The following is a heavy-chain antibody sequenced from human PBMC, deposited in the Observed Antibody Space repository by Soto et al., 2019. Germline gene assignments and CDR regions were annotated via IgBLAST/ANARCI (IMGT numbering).Heavy chain of an antibody. J-gene: IGHJ4*02. CDR3: ARPGAGYSYGYAFDY. CDR2: SIPIFGTA. D-gene: IGHD5-18*01. CDR1: GGTFSSYA. V-gene: IGHV1-69*01. Sequence: QVQLVQSGAEVKKPGSSVKVSCKASGGTFSSYAISWVRQAPGQGLEWMGGSIPIFGTANYAQKFQGRVTITADDSTSTAYKELSSLRSEDTAVYYCARPGAGYSYGYAFDYWGQGTLVTVSS.